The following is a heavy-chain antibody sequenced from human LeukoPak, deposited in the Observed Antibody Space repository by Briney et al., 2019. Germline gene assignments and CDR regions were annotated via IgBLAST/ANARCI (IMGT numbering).Heavy chain of an antibody. CDR1: GGSFSGYY. CDR3: ARTPYSRSWYGYFQH. CDR2: INHSGST. V-gene: IGHV4-34*01. Sequence: PSETLSLTCAVYGGSFSGYYWSWIRQPPGKGLEWIEEINHSGSTNYNPSLKSRVTISVDTSKNQFSLKLSSVTAADTAVYYCARTPYSRSWYGYFQHWGQGTLVTVSS. J-gene: IGHJ1*01. D-gene: IGHD6-13*01.